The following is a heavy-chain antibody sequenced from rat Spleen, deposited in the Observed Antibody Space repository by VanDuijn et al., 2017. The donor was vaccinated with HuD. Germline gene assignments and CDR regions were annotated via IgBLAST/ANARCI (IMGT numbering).Heavy chain of an antibody. V-gene: IGHV2-30*01. Sequence: QVQLKESGPGLVQPSQTLSLTCTVSGFSLTRYNVRWVRQPTGKGLEWLGVIWTGGSTDYNSALKSRLSISRDTSKSQVFLKMNSLQTEDIATYYCARGGLRVYPYYFDYWGQGVMVTVSS. D-gene: IGHD1-9*01. J-gene: IGHJ2*01. CDR1: GFSLTRYN. CDR3: ARGGLRVYPYYFDY. CDR2: IWTGGST.